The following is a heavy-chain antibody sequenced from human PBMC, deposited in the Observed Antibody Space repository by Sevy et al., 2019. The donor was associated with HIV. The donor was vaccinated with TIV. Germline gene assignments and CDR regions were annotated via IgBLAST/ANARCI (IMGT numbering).Heavy chain of an antibody. V-gene: IGHV1-18*01. J-gene: IGHJ6*02. D-gene: IGHD3-10*01. CDR1: GYPFSTHG. CDR2: ISGYNDNT. Sequence: ASVKVSCEASGYPFSTHGITWVRQAPGQGLEWMGWISGYNDNTIYAQKFQDRVNMTTDTSTGTAYVELRSLRSYETAVYFCARDSMPLVQGVIITPYYYAIDVWGQGTTVTVSS. CDR3: ARDSMPLVQGVIITPYYYAIDV.